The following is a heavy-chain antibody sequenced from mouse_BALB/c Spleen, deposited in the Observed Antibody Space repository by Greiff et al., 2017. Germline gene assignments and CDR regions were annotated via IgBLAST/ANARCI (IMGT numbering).Heavy chain of an antibody. V-gene: IGHV3-2*02. Sequence: DVKLQESGPGLVKPSQSLSLTCTVTGYSITSDYAWNWIRQFPGNKLEWMGYISYSGSTSYNPSLKSRISITRDTSKNQFFLQLNSVTTEDTATYYCARDDGYYDAMDYWGQGTSVTVSS. CDR1: GYSITSDYA. D-gene: IGHD2-3*01. J-gene: IGHJ4*01. CDR3: ARDDGYYDAMDY. CDR2: ISYSGST.